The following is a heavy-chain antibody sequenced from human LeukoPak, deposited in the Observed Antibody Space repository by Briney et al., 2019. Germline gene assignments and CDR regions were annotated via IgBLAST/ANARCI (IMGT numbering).Heavy chain of an antibody. Sequence: GGSLRLSCAASGFTFSSSAMSWVRQAPGKGLEWVSNVSGSGRGENTYYADSVKGRFTISRDNSKNTLILQMNSLRSADTAVYYCARDWYGSGSSHAFDIWGQGTMVTVSS. CDR2: VSGSGRGENT. D-gene: IGHD3-10*01. CDR3: ARDWYGSGSSHAFDI. CDR1: GFTFSSSA. J-gene: IGHJ3*02. V-gene: IGHV3-23*01.